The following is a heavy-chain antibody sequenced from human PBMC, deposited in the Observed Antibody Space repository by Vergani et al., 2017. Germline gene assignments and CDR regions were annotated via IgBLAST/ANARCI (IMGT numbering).Heavy chain of an antibody. CDR2: IIPIFGTA. D-gene: IGHD2-2*02. CDR1: GGTFSSYA. CDR3: AREDCSSTSCYTSRSPDYYYYGMDV. J-gene: IGHJ6*02. Sequence: QVQLVQSGAEVKKPGSSVKVSCKASGGTFSSYAISWVRQAPGQGLEWMGGIIPIFGTANYAQKFQGRVTITADKSTSTAYMELSSLRSEDTAVYYCAREDCSSTSCYTSRSPDYYYYGMDVWGQGTTVTVSS. V-gene: IGHV1-69*06.